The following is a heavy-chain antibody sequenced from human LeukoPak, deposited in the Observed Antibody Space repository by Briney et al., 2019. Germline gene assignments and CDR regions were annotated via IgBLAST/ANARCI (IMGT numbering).Heavy chain of an antibody. D-gene: IGHD5-12*01. Sequence: GGSLRLSCAASGFTFSTYWMSWVRQAPGKGLEWVANIKGDGSEEYYVDSVKGRFAISRDNARNSLYLQVNSLRAEDTAVYYCARIRVDSGYGPYLDYWGQGTLVSVSS. CDR3: ARIRVDSGYGPYLDY. V-gene: IGHV3-7*01. J-gene: IGHJ4*02. CDR1: GFTFSTYW. CDR2: IKGDGSEE.